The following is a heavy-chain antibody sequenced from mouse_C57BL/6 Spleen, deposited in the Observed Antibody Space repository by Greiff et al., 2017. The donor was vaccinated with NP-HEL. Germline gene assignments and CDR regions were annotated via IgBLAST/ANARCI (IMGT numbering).Heavy chain of an antibody. Sequence: QVQLQQPGAELVRPGSSVKLSCKASGYTFTSYWMHWVKQRPIQGLEWIGNIDPSDSETHYNQKFKDKATLTVDKSSSTAYMQLSSLTSEDSAVYYCARRPTVVYWYFDVWGTGTTVTVSS. CDR3: ARRPTVVYWYFDV. CDR1: GYTFTSYW. J-gene: IGHJ1*03. D-gene: IGHD1-1*01. V-gene: IGHV1-52*01. CDR2: IDPSDSET.